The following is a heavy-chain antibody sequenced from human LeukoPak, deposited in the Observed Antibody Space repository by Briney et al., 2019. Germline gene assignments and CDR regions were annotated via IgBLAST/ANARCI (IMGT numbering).Heavy chain of an antibody. V-gene: IGHV4-34*01. CDR1: GVSFSGYY. J-gene: IGHJ3*02. CDR2: INHSGST. D-gene: IGHD3-22*01. Sequence: SETLSLTCAVYGVSFSGYYWSWIRQPPGKGLEWIGEINHSGSTNYNPSLKSRVTISVDTSKNQFSLKLSSVTAADTAVYYCARFKRIRITMIVVAGETNAFDIWGQGTMVTVSS. CDR3: ARFKRIRITMIVVAGETNAFDI.